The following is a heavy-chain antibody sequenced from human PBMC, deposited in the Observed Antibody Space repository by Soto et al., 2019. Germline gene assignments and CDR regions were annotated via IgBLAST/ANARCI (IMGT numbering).Heavy chain of an antibody. CDR3: ATFYDSSGFGASGDAFDI. CDR1: GFTFSSYG. Sequence: GSLRLSCAASGFTFSSYGMHWVRQAPGKGLEWVAVISYDGSNKYYADSVKGRFTISRDNSKNTLYLQMNSLRAEDTAVYYCATFYDSSGFGASGDAFDIWGQGTMVTVSS. D-gene: IGHD3-22*01. CDR2: ISYDGSNK. V-gene: IGHV3-30*03. J-gene: IGHJ3*02.